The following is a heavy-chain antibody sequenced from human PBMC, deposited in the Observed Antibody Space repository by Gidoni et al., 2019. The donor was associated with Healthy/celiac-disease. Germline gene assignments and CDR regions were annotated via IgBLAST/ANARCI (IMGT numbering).Heavy chain of an antibody. V-gene: IGHV4-30-2*01. J-gene: IGHJ6*02. D-gene: IGHD5-18*01. Sequence: QLQLQESGSGLVKPSQTLSLTCAVSGGSISRGGYSWSWIRQPPGKGLEWIGYIYHSGSTYYNPSLKSRVTISVDRSKNQFSLKLSSVTAADTAVYYCARGLGYSYGSGMDVWGQGTTVTVSS. CDR3: ARGLGYSYGSGMDV. CDR2: IYHSGST. CDR1: GGSISRGGYS.